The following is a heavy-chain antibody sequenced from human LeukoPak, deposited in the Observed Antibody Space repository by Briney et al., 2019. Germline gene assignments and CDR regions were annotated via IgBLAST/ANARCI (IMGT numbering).Heavy chain of an antibody. J-gene: IGHJ4*02. V-gene: IGHV3-74*01. D-gene: IGHD2-21*01. Sequence: PGGSLRLSCAASGFTFGSYWMHWVRQGPGKGLVWVARINNDGRSTSYVDSVKGRFTISRDNAKNTLYLQMNSVRAEDTAVYYCVRDVWGDRDSYFDSWGQGTLVTVSS. CDR2: INNDGRST. CDR1: GFTFGSYW. CDR3: VRDVWGDRDSYFDS.